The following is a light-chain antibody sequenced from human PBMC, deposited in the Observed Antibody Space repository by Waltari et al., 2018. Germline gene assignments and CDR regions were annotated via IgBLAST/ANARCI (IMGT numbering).Light chain of an antibody. CDR3: QKGYPAPSI. CDR1: QNIGTR. Sequence: DIQMTQSPSSLSASLGDRVIITCRASQNIGTRLNWYQQKAGKAPKLLIYGAASLSSGVPSRFRGSGSGTEFTLTITSLQPEDFATYYCQKGYPAPSIFGQGTKLQIK. J-gene: IGKJ2*01. V-gene: IGKV1-39*01. CDR2: GAA.